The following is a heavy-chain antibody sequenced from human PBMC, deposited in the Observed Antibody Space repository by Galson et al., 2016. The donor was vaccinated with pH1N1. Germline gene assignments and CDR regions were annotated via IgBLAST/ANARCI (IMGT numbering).Heavy chain of an antibody. Sequence: SETLSLTCAVSGGSISGKNWWSWVRQSPGKGLEWIGEIYYSGRTNYNPSLKSRVTIPVDMSKNQFSLNLTSVTAADTAVYYCARTTEKFYYALDVWGQGATVTVSS. D-gene: IGHD1-14*01. CDR1: GGSISGKNW. CDR2: IYYSGRT. V-gene: IGHV4-4*02. CDR3: ARTTEKFYYALDV. J-gene: IGHJ6*02.